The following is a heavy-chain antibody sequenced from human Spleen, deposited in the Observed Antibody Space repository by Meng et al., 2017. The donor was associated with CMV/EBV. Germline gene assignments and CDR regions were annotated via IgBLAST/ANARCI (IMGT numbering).Heavy chain of an antibody. D-gene: IGHD3-22*01. J-gene: IGHJ4*02. CDR1: GFTFSSYS. Sequence: GESLKISCAASGFTFSSYSMNWVRQAPGKGLEWVSSISSGSSYIYYADSVKGRFTISRDNAKNSLYLQMNTLRAEDTAVYYCARGPYSRPDYWGQGTLVTVSS. V-gene: IGHV3-21*01. CDR2: ISSGSSYI. CDR3: ARGPYSRPDY.